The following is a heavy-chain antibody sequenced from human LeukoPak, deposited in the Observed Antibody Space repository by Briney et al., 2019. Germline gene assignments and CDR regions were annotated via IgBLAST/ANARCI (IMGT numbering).Heavy chain of an antibody. D-gene: IGHD6-13*01. CDR2: IRYDGSNK. J-gene: IGHJ3*02. Sequence: GGSLRLSCAASGFTFSSYGMHWVRQAPGKGLEWVAFIRYDGSNKYYADSVKGRFTISRDNSKNTLYLQMNSLRAEDTAVYYCARDVYSSSDRDAFDIWGQGTMVTVSS. V-gene: IGHV3-30*02. CDR3: ARDVYSSSDRDAFDI. CDR1: GFTFSSYG.